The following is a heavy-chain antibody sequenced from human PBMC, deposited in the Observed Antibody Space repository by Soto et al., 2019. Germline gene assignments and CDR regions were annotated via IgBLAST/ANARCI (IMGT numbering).Heavy chain of an antibody. J-gene: IGHJ4*02. Sequence: SVKVSCKASGGTFSSYAISWVRQAPGQGLEWMGGIIPIFGTANYAQKFQGSVTITADESTSTAYMELSSLRSEDTAVYYCARXSYYDSSGYYGPLSFDYWGQGTLVTVSS. V-gene: IGHV1-69*13. CDR1: GGTFSSYA. D-gene: IGHD3-22*01. CDR2: IIPIFGTA. CDR3: ARXSYYDSSGYYGPLSFDY.